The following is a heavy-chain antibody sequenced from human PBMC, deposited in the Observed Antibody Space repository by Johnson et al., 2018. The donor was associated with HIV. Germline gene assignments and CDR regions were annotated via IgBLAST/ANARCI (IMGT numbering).Heavy chain of an antibody. V-gene: IGHV3-66*01. J-gene: IGHJ3*02. Sequence: VLLVESGGGLVQPGGSLRLSCAASGFTVSSNYMSWVRQAQGKGLEWVSVIYSGGSTYYADSVKGRFTISRDNSKNTLYLQMNSLRAEDTAVYYCARAGSSSDDAFDIWGQGTMVTVSS. CDR3: ARAGSSSDDAFDI. CDR1: GFTVSSNY. D-gene: IGHD6-6*01. CDR2: IYSGGST.